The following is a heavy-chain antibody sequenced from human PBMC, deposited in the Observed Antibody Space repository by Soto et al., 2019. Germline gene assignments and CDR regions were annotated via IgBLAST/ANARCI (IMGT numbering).Heavy chain of an antibody. Sequence: SETRSLTCAVYGGSFSGYYWSWIRQPPGKGLEWIGEINHSGSTNYNPSLKSRVTISVDTSKNQFSLKLSSVTAADTAVYYCARNRSDFWSGYYYGLDVWGQGTTVTVSS. CDR3: ARNRSDFWSGYYYGLDV. D-gene: IGHD3-3*01. J-gene: IGHJ6*02. V-gene: IGHV4-34*01. CDR1: GGSFSGYY. CDR2: INHSGST.